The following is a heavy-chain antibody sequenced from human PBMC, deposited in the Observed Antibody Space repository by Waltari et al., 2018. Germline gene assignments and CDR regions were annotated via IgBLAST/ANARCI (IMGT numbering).Heavy chain of an antibody. CDR2: IRYDGSNK. CDR1: GFTFSSYG. J-gene: IGHJ3*02. V-gene: IGHV3-30*02. D-gene: IGHD6-13*01. CDR3: AKDQSSSWYGESAFDI. Sequence: QVQLVESGGGVVQPGGSLRLSCAASGFTFSSYGMHWVRPAPGKGLEWVAFIRYDGSNKYYADSVKGRFTISRDNSKNTLYLQMNSLRAEDTAVYYCAKDQSSSWYGESAFDIWGQGTMVTVSS.